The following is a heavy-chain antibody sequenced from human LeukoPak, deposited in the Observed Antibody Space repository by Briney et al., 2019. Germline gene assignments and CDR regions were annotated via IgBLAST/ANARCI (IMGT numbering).Heavy chain of an antibody. V-gene: IGHV3-30*18. CDR3: AKDRTGYFDY. Sequence: PGGSLRLSCAASGFTFSSYGMHWVRQAPGKGLGWVAVISYDGSNKYYADSVKGRFTISRDNSKNTLYLQMNSLRAEDTAVYYCAKDRTGYFDYWGQGTLVTVSS. J-gene: IGHJ4*02. D-gene: IGHD1-14*01. CDR1: GFTFSSYG. CDR2: ISYDGSNK.